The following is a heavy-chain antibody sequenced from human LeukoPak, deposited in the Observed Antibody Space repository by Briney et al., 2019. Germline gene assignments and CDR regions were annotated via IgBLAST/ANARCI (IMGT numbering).Heavy chain of an antibody. CDR2: ISWNSGSI. J-gene: IGHJ4*02. CDR3: AKDLRQGVVVPAAVDY. CDR1: GFTFDDYA. D-gene: IGHD2-2*01. V-gene: IGHV3-9*01. Sequence: GGSLRLSCAASGFTFDDYAMHWVRQAPGKGLEWVSGISWNSGSIGYADSVKGRFTTSRDNAKNSLYLQMNSLRAEDTALYYCAKDLRQGVVVPAAVDYWGQGTLVTVSS.